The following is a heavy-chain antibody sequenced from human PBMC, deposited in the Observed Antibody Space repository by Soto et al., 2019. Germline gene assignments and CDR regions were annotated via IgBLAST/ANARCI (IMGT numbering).Heavy chain of an antibody. Sequence: SETLSLTCTVSGGSISPYYWSWIRQPPGKGLEWIGFIYYSGSTNYNPSLKSRVTISVDTSQNQFSLMLTSVTAADTAVYYCVRHAQWIIRAYWGQGSLVTVSS. V-gene: IGHV4-59*01. CDR1: GGSISPYY. D-gene: IGHD5-12*01. CDR3: VRHAQWIIRAY. J-gene: IGHJ4*02. CDR2: IYYSGST.